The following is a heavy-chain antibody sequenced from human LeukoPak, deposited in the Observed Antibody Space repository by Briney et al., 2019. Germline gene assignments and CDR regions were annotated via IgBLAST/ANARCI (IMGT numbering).Heavy chain of an antibody. V-gene: IGHV1-2*02. CDR2: INPNSGGT. CDR1: GYTFTGNY. D-gene: IGHD2-2*01. J-gene: IGHJ6*03. Sequence: ASVKVSCKASGYTFTGNYMHWLRQAPGQGLQWMGWINPNSGGTNYAQKFQGRVTMTRDTSISTAYMELNRLRSDDTAVYYCARGGCSSTSCYFYYYYYYMDVWGKGTTVTVSS. CDR3: ARGGCSSTSCYFYYYYYYMDV.